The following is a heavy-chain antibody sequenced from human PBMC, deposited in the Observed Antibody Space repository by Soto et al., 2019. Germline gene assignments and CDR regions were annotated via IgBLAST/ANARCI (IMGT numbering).Heavy chain of an antibody. Sequence: GGSLRLSCAASGFTFSSYSMSWVRQAPGKGLEWVSYISSSSSTIYYADSVKGRFTISRDNAKNSLYLQMNSLRAEDTAVYYCARVGLDFWSGHDYYYMDVWGKGTTVTAP. CDR1: GFTFSSYS. CDR3: ARVGLDFWSGHDYYYMDV. CDR2: ISSSSSTI. J-gene: IGHJ6*03. V-gene: IGHV3-48*01. D-gene: IGHD3-3*01.